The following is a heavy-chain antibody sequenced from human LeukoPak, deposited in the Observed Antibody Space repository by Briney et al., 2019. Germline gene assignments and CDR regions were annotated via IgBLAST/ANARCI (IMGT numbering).Heavy chain of an antibody. D-gene: IGHD3-3*01. CDR2: MIPIFGTA. V-gene: IGHV1-69*13. J-gene: IGHJ5*02. CDR1: GGTFSSYA. CDR3: ARDRPITIFGVVIMGWFDP. Sequence: GASVKVSCKASGGTFSSYAISWVRQAPGQGLEWMGGMIPIFGTANYAQKFQGRVTITADESTSTAYMELSSLRSEDTAVYYCARDRPITIFGVVIMGWFDPWGQGTLVTVSS.